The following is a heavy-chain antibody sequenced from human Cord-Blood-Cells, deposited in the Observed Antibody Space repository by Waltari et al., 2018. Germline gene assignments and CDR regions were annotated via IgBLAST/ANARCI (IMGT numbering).Heavy chain of an antibody. CDR3: AKQTGDYDAFDI. D-gene: IGHD4-17*01. V-gene: IGHV1-69*02. CDR2: IIPILGIT. J-gene: IGHJ3*02. Sequence: QVQLVQSGAAVKKPGSSVKVSCKASGGTFSSYTISWVRQAPGQGLEWMGRIIPILGITNYAQKFQGRVTMTADKSTSTAYMELSSLRSEDTAVYYCAKQTGDYDAFDIWGQGTMVTVSS. CDR1: GGTFSSYT.